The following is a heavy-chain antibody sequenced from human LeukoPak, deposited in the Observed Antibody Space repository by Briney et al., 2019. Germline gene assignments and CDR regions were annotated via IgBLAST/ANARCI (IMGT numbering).Heavy chain of an antibody. CDR2: INSDGSST. CDR3: ARNSSAYYGGDDAFDI. J-gene: IGHJ3*02. Sequence: SGGSLRLSCAASGFTFSTHWMHWVRQAPGKGLVWVSRINSDGSSTNYADSVKGRFTISRDNAKNTLYLQMNSLRAEDTAVYYCARNSSAYYGGDDAFDIWGQGTMVTVSS. CDR1: GFTFSTHW. V-gene: IGHV3-74*01. D-gene: IGHD3-22*01.